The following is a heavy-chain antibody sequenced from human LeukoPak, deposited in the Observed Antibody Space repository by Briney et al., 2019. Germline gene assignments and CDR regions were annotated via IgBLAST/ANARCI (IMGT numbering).Heavy chain of an antibody. CDR1: GGSISSSNW. D-gene: IGHD5-12*01. J-gene: IGHJ3*02. CDR2: IYHSGST. CDR3: AREERYSSDAFDI. V-gene: IGHV4-4*02. Sequence: SETLSLTCAVSGGSISSSNWWSWVRQPPGKGLEWIGEIYHSGSTNYNPSLKSRVTISVDKSKNQFSLKLSSVTAADTAVYYCAREERYSSDAFDIWGQGTMVTVSS.